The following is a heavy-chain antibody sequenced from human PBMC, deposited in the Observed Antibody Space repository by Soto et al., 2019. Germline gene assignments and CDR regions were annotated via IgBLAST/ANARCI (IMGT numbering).Heavy chain of an antibody. D-gene: IGHD3-10*01. Sequence: QVQLVQSGAEVKKPGSSVKVSCKASGGTFSSYTISWVRQAPGQGLEWMGRIIPILGIANYAQKFQGRVTITADKSTSTAYMELSSLRSEDTAVYYCARGGTMVRGVIAYWGQGTLVTVSS. CDR2: IIPILGIA. V-gene: IGHV1-69*02. J-gene: IGHJ4*02. CDR1: GGTFSSYT. CDR3: ARGGTMVRGVIAY.